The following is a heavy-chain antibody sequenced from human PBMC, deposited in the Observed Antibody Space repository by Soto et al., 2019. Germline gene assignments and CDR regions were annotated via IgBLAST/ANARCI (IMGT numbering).Heavy chain of an antibody. D-gene: IGHD2-2*01. CDR1: GYPFTTFG. CDR3: ARGPCGTTSCDNWFDP. V-gene: IGHV1-18*04. Sequence: XSVKVSCKTSGYPFTTFGISWVRQAPGQGLEWMGWISAYNGNTNYAQKFQGRVTMTTDTSTSTAYMELRSLRSDDTAVYYCARGPCGTTSCDNWFDPCGQRTLVTVSS. J-gene: IGHJ5*02. CDR2: ISAYNGNT.